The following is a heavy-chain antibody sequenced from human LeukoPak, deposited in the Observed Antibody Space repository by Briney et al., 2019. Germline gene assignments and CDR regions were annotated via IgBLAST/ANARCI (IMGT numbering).Heavy chain of an antibody. Sequence: PGGSLRLSCAASGFTFSSYAMSWVRQAPGKGLEWVSAISGSGGSTYYADSVKGRFTISRENSKNTLYLKMNSLRAEDTAVYYCAKGDGGQWLFYFDYWGQGTLVTVSS. D-gene: IGHD6-19*01. CDR3: AKGDGGQWLFYFDY. V-gene: IGHV3-23*01. CDR1: GFTFSSYA. J-gene: IGHJ4*02. CDR2: ISGSGGST.